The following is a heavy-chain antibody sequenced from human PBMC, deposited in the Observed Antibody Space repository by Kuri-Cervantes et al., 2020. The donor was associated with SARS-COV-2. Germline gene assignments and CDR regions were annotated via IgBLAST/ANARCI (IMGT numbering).Heavy chain of an antibody. V-gene: IGHV3-11*04. CDR2: IGQSGAPI. Sequence: GESLKISCAASGFSISDYYMNWIRQAPGKGLEWVAYIGQSGAPIYYADFARGRFFISRDNAKNSLYLQMNSLRAEDTAVYYCAGGPEWELLQSGYVRLFGIWGQGTMVTVSS. D-gene: IGHD1-26*01. CDR3: AGGPEWELLQSGYVRLFGI. J-gene: IGHJ3*02. CDR1: GFSISDYY.